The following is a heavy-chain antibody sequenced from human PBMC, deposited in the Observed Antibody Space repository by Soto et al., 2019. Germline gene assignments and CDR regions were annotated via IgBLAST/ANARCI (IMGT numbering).Heavy chain of an antibody. CDR2: ISTYNGDT. CDR1: GYTFSTSG. Sequence: QVQLVQSGAEVRKPGASVKVSCKASGYTFSTSGMSWLRQAPGQGLEWMGWISTYNGDTNDAPKLQDRVTMTSDTSTSTVYMELRSLRSDDTAVYYCARAGAAPYYYYGMDVWDQGTRVTVSS. V-gene: IGHV1-18*01. CDR3: ARAGAAPYYYYGMDV. D-gene: IGHD2-15*01. J-gene: IGHJ6*02.